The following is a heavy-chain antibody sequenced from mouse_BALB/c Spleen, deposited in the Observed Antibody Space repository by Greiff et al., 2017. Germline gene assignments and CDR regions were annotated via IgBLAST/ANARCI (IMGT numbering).Heavy chain of an antibody. V-gene: IGHV1-87*01. J-gene: IGHJ1*01. CDR1: GYTFTSYW. Sequence: VQLQQSGAELARPGASVKLSCKASGYTFTSYWMQWVKQRPGQGLEWIGAIYPGDGDTRYTQKFKGKATLTADKSSSTAYMQLSSLASEDSAVYYCARGDDGYYGWYFDVWGAGTTVTVSS. CDR2: IYPGDGDT. D-gene: IGHD2-3*01. CDR3: ARGDDGYYGWYFDV.